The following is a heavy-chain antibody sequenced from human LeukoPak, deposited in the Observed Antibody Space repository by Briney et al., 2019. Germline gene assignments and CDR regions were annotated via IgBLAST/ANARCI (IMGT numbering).Heavy chain of an antibody. CDR1: GFTFSSYA. J-gene: IGHJ4*02. CDR3: AKANPPPYCSGGSCYSEIDY. CDR2: ISGSGGST. D-gene: IGHD2-15*01. V-gene: IGHV3-23*01. Sequence: GGSLRLSCAASGFTFSSYAMSWVRQAPGKGLEWVSAISGSGGSTYYADSVKGRFTISRDNSKNTLYLQMNSLRAEDTAVYYFAKANPPPYCSGGSCYSEIDYWGQGTLVTVSS.